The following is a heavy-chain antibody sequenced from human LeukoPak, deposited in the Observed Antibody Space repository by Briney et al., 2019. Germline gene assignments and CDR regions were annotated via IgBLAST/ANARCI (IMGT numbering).Heavy chain of an antibody. D-gene: IGHD1-26*01. CDR2: ISSSSSYI. J-gene: IGHJ4*02. CDR1: GLTFSSYS. Sequence: GGSLRLSCAASGLTFSSYSMNWVRQAPGKGLEWVSSISSSSSYIYCADPVKGRFTISRDNAKNSLYLQMNSLRAEDTAVYYCARVVGATGFDYWGQGTLVTVSS. V-gene: IGHV3-21*01. CDR3: ARVVGATGFDY.